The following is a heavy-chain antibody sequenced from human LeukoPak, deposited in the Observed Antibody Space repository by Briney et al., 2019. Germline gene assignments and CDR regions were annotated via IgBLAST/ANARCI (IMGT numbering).Heavy chain of an antibody. CDR2: IYYSGST. CDR3: ASGILTGYYSVDV. V-gene: IGHV4-59*01. CDR1: GGSISSYY. Sequence: SETLSLTCTVSGGSISSYYWSWIRQPPGKGLEWIGYIYYSGSTNYNPSLKSRVTISVDTSKNQFSLKLSSVTAADTAVYYCASGILTGYYSVDVWGQRTMVTVSS. D-gene: IGHD3-9*01. J-gene: IGHJ3*01.